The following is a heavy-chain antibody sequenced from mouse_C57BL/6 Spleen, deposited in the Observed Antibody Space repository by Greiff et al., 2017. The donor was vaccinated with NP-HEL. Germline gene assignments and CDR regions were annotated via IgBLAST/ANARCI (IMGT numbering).Heavy chain of an antibody. CDR2: ISYSGST. CDR3: ARGDGYYGAMDY. Sequence: VQLKESGPGMVKPSQSLSLTCTVTGYSITSGYDWHWIRHFPGNKLEWMGYISYSGSTNYNPSLKSRISITHDTSKNHFFLKLNSVTTEDTATYDCARGDGYYGAMDYWGQGTSVTVSS. J-gene: IGHJ4*01. D-gene: IGHD2-3*01. V-gene: IGHV3-1*01. CDR1: GYSITSGYD.